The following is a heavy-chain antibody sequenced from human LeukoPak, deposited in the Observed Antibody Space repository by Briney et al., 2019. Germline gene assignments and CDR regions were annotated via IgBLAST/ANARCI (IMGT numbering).Heavy chain of an antibody. J-gene: IGHJ4*02. Sequence: GGSLRLSCAASGFTLSSYAMSWVRQAPGKGLEWVSSISGSGDSTYYVDSVKGRFTISRDNSKNTLYLQMNSLRAEDTAVYYCAKDQVEMATITYCFDYWGQGTLVTVSS. CDR3: AKDQVEMATITYCFDY. CDR2: ISGSGDST. D-gene: IGHD5-24*01. CDR1: GFTLSSYA. V-gene: IGHV3-23*01.